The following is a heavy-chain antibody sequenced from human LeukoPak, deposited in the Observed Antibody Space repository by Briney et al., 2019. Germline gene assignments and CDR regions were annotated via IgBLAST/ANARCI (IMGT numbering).Heavy chain of an antibody. D-gene: IGHD1-26*01. V-gene: IGHV3-23*01. CDR3: AKDRSIGTYYTFDH. CDR2: ISGSGVMT. CDR1: GFTFSDYA. J-gene: IGHJ4*02. Sequence: GTLRLSCATSGFTFSDYAMTWVRQAPGKGLEWVATISGSGVMTYYADSVKGRFTVSGDNSKNTVYLQMSSLPAADTAVYYCAKDRSIGTYYTFDHWGQGTLVTVSS.